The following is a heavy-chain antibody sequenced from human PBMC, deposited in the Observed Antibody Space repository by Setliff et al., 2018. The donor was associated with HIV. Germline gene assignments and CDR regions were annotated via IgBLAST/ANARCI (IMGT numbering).Heavy chain of an antibody. CDR3: ARVAPRFASGAFDM. CDR1: RYTFSNFG. CDR2: INGYSGKT. V-gene: IGHV1-18*01. Sequence: ASVKVSCKSSRYTFSNFGVSWVRQAPGQGLEWLGYINGYSGKTHFSPRLQGRLTMTTDTSPDTVYLELRSLASDDTAIYYCARVAPRFASGAFDMWGLGTRVTVS. D-gene: IGHD3-10*01. J-gene: IGHJ3*02.